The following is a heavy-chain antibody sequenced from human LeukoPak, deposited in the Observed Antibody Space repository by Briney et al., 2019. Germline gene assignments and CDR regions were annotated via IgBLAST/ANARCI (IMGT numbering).Heavy chain of an antibody. Sequence: GGSLRLSCAASGFTFSSYWMHWVRQAPGKGLVWVSRINSDGSSTSYADSVKGRFTISRDNAKNTLYLQMNSLRAEDTAVYYCARDAVYCSSTSCYSRNFDSWGQGTLVTVSS. CDR3: ARDAVYCSSTSCYSRNFDS. J-gene: IGHJ4*02. CDR2: INSDGSST. D-gene: IGHD2-2*01. V-gene: IGHV3-74*01. CDR1: GFTFSSYW.